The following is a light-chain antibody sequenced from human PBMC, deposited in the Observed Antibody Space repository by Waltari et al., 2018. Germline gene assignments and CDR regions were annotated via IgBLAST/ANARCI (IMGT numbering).Light chain of an antibody. CDR3: NSYTTSSTVV. CDR1: SIDIGTYNY. CDR2: DVS. V-gene: IGLV2-14*03. Sequence: QSALTQPASVSGSPGQSITISCTGTSIDIGTYNYVSWYQQHPGKAPKLVIFDVSNRPSGVSDRFSGSKSGVTASLTISGLQAEDEADYYCNSYTTSSTVVFGGGTTLTVL. J-gene: IGLJ2*01.